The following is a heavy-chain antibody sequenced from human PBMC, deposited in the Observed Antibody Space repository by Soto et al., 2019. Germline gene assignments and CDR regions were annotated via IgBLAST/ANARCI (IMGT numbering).Heavy chain of an antibody. D-gene: IGHD2-15*01. V-gene: IGHV3-30*04. CDR3: ARGDREDTAVVIGVRPGEYGVDV. CDR1: GFTFSNYA. J-gene: IGHJ6*02. CDR2: ISYNGGNR. Sequence: QVQLVESGGGVVQPGRSLRLSCAASGFTFSNYAMHWVRQALGKGLECVAVISYNGGNRFYRDYVKGRFTISRDNSKNTVHLQIDSLRYEDAAVYYCARGDREDTAVVIGVRPGEYGVDVWGQGTTVTVSS.